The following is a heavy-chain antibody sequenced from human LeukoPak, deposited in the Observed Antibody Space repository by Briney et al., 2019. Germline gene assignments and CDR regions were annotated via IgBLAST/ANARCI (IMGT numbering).Heavy chain of an antibody. CDR3: VTAPTRTYSVY. CDR1: GFTFSDYY. J-gene: IGHJ4*02. CDR2: ISSSADTI. V-gene: IGHV3-11*04. Sequence: GGSLRLSSVASGFTFSDYYMSWIRQTPGKGLEWVSYISSSADTIYYTDSVKGRFTISRDNAKNSLFLQMNSLRPEDTAVYYCVTAPTRTYSVYWGQGILVTVSS. D-gene: IGHD2-15*01.